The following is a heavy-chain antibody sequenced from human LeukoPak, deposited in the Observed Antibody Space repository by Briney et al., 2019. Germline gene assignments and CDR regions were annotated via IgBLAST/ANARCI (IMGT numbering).Heavy chain of an antibody. CDR3: ARDYYYGSGNP. J-gene: IGHJ5*02. CDR1: GYTFTSYA. Sequence: ASVKVSCKASGYTFTSYAMHWVRQAPGQRLEWMGWINAGNGNTEYSQKFQGRVTITRDTSASTAYMELSSLRSEDTAVYYCARDYYYGSGNPWGQGTLVTVSS. D-gene: IGHD3-10*01. CDR2: INAGNGNT. V-gene: IGHV1-3*01.